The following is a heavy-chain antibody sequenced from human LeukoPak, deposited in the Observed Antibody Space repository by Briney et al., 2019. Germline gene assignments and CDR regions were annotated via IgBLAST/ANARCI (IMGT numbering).Heavy chain of an antibody. CDR2: IYHSGST. Sequence: PSETLSLTCTVSGYSINIGYYWGWIRQPPGKGLEWIGTIYHSGSTYYNPSLKSRVTISVDTSKNQFSLKLSSVTAADTAVYYCAREKQTAGSDYWGQGTLVTVSS. CDR3: AREKQTAGSDY. D-gene: IGHD3-10*01. CDR1: GYSINIGYY. J-gene: IGHJ4*02. V-gene: IGHV4-38-2*02.